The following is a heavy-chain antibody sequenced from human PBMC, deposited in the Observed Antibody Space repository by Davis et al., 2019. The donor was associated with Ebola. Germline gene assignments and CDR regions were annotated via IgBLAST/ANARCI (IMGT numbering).Heavy chain of an antibody. CDR2: IYHTGIT. D-gene: IGHD1-1*01. J-gene: IGHJ4*02. CDR1: SCFTPSSYE. Sequence: TSCAASCFTPSSYELNWVRQPPGKRLQWIAEIYHTGITTYNPSLKSRVTISVDKSENEFSLKLNSVTAADTAVYYCARGGMTRFDNWGQGIVVTVSS. V-gene: IGHV4-4*02. CDR3: ARGGMTRFDN.